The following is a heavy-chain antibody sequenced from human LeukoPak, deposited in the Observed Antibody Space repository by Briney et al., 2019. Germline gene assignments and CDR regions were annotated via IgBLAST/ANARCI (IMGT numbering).Heavy chain of an antibody. D-gene: IGHD3-16*01. CDR3: ARDHPVGAMLGFDP. V-gene: IGHV1-2*06. CDR1: GYTFTGYY. Sequence: ASVTVSCKASGYTFTGYYMSWVRQAPGQGLEWMGRIYHNSSSTNYAQKFQGRVTMTRDTTISTAYMELSRLRSDDTAVYYWARDHPVGAMLGFDPWGQGTLVTGSS. J-gene: IGHJ5*02. CDR2: IYHNSSST.